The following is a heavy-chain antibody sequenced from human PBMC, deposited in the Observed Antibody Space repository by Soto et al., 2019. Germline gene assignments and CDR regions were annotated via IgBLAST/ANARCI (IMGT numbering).Heavy chain of an antibody. CDR3: ARDQGVAAAGITWFDP. CDR2: VHSSGST. V-gene: IGHV4-4*07. J-gene: IGHJ5*02. Sequence: SETLSLTCTVSGDSMNTYHWSWIRQPAGKGLEWVGHVHSSGSTNYNPSLKSRVTMSVDTSKNQFSLRLMSVTAADTAVYYCARDQGVAAAGITWFDPWGQGSRVTVSS. CDR1: GDSMNTYH. D-gene: IGHD6-13*01.